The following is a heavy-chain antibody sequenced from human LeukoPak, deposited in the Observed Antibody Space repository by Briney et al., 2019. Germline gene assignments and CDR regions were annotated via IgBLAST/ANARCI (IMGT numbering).Heavy chain of an antibody. D-gene: IGHD3-22*01. CDR1: GFTFSSYA. J-gene: IGHJ4*02. V-gene: IGHV3-23*01. CDR3: AKVSGGGKLIVVVITLFDY. CDR2: ISGSGGST. Sequence: GGSLRLSCAASGFTFSSYAMSWVRQAPGKGLEWVSAISGSGGSTYYADSVKGRFTISRDNSKNTLYLQMNSLSAEDTAVYYCAKVSGGGKLIVVVITLFDYWGQGTLVTVSS.